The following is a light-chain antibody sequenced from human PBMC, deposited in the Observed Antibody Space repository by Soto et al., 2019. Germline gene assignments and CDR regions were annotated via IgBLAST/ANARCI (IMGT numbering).Light chain of an antibody. CDR1: EDISNY. CDR3: QQYDNFPRALN. V-gene: IGKV1-33*01. J-gene: IGKJ5*01. Sequence: DIQMTQSPSSLAASVGGRVTIACHASEDISNYSHWYQQKPGKAPKLLIYDASNLETGVPSRFSGSGSGTDFTFTISSLQPEDIATYYCQQYDNFPRALNFGQRTRLEIK. CDR2: DAS.